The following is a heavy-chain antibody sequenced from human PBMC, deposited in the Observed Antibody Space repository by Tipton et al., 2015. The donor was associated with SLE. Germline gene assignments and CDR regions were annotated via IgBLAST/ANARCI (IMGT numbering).Heavy chain of an antibody. J-gene: IGHJ4*02. D-gene: IGHD5-18*01. V-gene: IGHV1-18*01. Sequence: QLVQSGVEVKKPGASVRVSCKASGYTFTTYGISWARQAPGQGLEWMGWISTYNGNTNYAQKLQGRVTMTSDTSTSTPYMELRSLRSDDTAIYYCARVRVDTAMGVFDFWGQGPLVTVSS. CDR3: ARVRVDTAMGVFDF. CDR1: GYTFTTYG. CDR2: ISTYNGNT.